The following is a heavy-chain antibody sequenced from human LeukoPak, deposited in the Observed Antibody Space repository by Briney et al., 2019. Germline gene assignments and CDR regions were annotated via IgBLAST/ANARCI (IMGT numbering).Heavy chain of an antibody. CDR3: AKDRDYDFWSGYYY. V-gene: IGHV3-23*01. D-gene: IGHD3-3*01. CDR2: IPGSGGRT. J-gene: IGHJ4*02. CDR1: GFPFSSYA. Sequence: GGSLRLSCGGSGFPFSSYAMSWVRQAPGKGLEGVSAIPGSGGRTYYADSVRGQFTISRDNSKNTLYLQMNSLRAEDTAVYYCAKDRDYDFWSGYYYGGQGTLVTVSS.